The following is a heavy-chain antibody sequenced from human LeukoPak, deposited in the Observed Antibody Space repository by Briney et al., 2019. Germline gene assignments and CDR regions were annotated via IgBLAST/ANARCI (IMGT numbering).Heavy chain of an antibody. CDR3: ARDSHRSGSTDF. CDR1: GYTFFSYG. V-gene: IGHV1-18*04. D-gene: IGHD5-12*01. Sequence: ASVKVSCKTSGYTFFSYGITWVRQSPVQGLEWMGWISADSGKTHYGKKFQGRVTMTKDTSTSTVYMELRSLRSDDTAIYFCARDSHRSGSTDFWGQGTLVTVSS. CDR2: ISADSGKT. J-gene: IGHJ4*02.